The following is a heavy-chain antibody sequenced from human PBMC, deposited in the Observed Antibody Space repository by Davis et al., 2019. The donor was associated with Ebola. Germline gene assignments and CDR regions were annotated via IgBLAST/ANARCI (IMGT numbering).Heavy chain of an antibody. CDR2: IRSKANSYAT. CDR1: GGTFSGSA. Sequence: KVSCNASGGTFSGSAMHWVRQASGKGLEWVGRIRSKANSYATAYAASVKGRFTISRDDSKNTAYLQMNSLKTEDTAVYYCTRGGSGSDYWGQGTLVTVSS. D-gene: IGHD3-10*01. CDR3: TRGGSGSDY. J-gene: IGHJ4*02. V-gene: IGHV3-73*01.